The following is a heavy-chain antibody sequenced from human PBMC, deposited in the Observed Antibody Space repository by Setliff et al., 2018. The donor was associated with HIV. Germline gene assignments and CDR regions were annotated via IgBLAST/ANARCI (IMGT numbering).Heavy chain of an antibody. D-gene: IGHD1-26*01. CDR3: ARDSGSYRIRGAVDI. CDR1: GYTFTSYG. CDR2: ISAYNGNT. J-gene: IGHJ3*02. Sequence: GASVKVSCKASGYTFTSYGISWVRQAPGQGLEWMGWISAYNGNTNYAQKLQGRVTMTTDTSTSTAYMELRSLRSDDTAVYYCARDSGSYRIRGAVDIWGQGTMVTVSS. V-gene: IGHV1-18*01.